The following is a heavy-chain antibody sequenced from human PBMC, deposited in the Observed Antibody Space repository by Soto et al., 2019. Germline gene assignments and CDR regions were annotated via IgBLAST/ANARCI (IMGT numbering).Heavy chain of an antibody. D-gene: IGHD3-10*01. CDR2: IYYSGST. J-gene: IGHJ4*02. CDR3: ARQSTRWFGDLPHFDY. Sequence: SETLSLTCTVSGGSISSYYWSWIRQPPGKGLEWIGYIYYSGSTNYNPSLKSRVTISVDTSKNQFSLKLSSVTAADTAVYYCARQSTRWFGDLPHFDYWGQGTLVTVSS. CDR1: GGSISSYY. V-gene: IGHV4-59*08.